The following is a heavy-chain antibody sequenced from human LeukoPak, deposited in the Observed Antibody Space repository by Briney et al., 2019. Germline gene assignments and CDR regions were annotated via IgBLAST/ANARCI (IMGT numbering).Heavy chain of an antibody. V-gene: IGHV1-46*01. CDR3: ARGPSITMVRGGQWYYYMDV. D-gene: IGHD3-10*01. CDR2: INPSGGST. CDR1: GYTFTSYY. Sequence: ASVKVSCKASGYTFTSYYMHWVRQAPGQGLEWMGIINPSGGSTNYAQKFQGRVTMTRDTSTNTVYMELSSPRSEDTAVYYCARGPSITMVRGGQWYYYMDVWGKGTTVTISS. J-gene: IGHJ6*03.